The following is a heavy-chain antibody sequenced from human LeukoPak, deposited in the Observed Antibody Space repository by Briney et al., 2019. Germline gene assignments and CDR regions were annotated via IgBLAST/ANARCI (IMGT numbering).Heavy chain of an antibody. Sequence: GGSLRLSCVASGFAFSSYWMSWVRKAPGKGLEWDGRSKSKTDGGTTDYAAPVKGRFTISRDDSKNTLYLQMNSLKTEDTAIYYCTTVAGSSWYIGSYYFDYRGQGTLVTVSS. CDR2: SKSKTDGGTT. CDR3: TTVAGSSWYIGSYYFDY. J-gene: IGHJ4*02. CDR1: GFAFSSYW. V-gene: IGHV3-15*01. D-gene: IGHD6-13*01.